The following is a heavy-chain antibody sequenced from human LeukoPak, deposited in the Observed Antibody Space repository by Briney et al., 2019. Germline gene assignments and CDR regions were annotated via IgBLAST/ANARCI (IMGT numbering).Heavy chain of an antibody. V-gene: IGHV3-30*18. CDR2: ISYDGSNK. CDR3: AKDKGAVTGTFDY. J-gene: IGHJ4*02. D-gene: IGHD1-14*01. Sequence: PGGSLRLSCAASGFTFSSYGMHWVRQAPGKGLEWVAVISYDGSNKYYADSVKGRFTISRDNSKNTLYLQMNSLRAEDTAVYYCAKDKGAVTGTFDYWGQGTLVTVSS. CDR1: GFTFSSYG.